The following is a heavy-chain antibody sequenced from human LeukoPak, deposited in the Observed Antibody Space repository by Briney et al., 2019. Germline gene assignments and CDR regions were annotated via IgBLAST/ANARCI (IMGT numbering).Heavy chain of an antibody. CDR1: GGSIRSSYYY. CDR2: IYDSGST. CDR3: ASTKTTVVTSIWPVGYYYGMDV. V-gene: IGHV4-39*01. Sequence: KPSETLSLTCTVSGGSIRSSYYYWGWIRQPPGKGLEWIGSIYDSGSTYYNPSLKSRVTISVDTSKNQFSLKLNSVTAADTAVYYCASTKTTVVTSIWPVGYYYGMDVWGQGTTVTASS. D-gene: IGHD4-23*01. J-gene: IGHJ6*02.